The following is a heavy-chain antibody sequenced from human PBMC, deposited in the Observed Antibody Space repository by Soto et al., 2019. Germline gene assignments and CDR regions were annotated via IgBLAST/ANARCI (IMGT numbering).Heavy chain of an antibody. CDR1: GFTFSDYD. D-gene: IGHD2-2*01. Sequence: PGGSLRLSCAASGFTFSDYDMNWVRQAPGKGLEWLSFITKTDTTIYYADSVKGRFTISRDNSKNSLYLQMNSLRAEDTAVYYCAKEKISTSCCNWFDPWGQGTLVTVSS. V-gene: IGHV3-11*01. J-gene: IGHJ5*02. CDR3: AKEKISTSCCNWFDP. CDR2: ITKTDTTI.